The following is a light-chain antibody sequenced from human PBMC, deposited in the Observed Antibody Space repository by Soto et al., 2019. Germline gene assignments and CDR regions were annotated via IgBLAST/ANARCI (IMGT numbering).Light chain of an antibody. Sequence: DIQMTQSPSSLSASVGDRVTITCRASQSISSYLNWYQQKPGKAPKLLIYAASSLHSGVPSRFSGSGSGTDFTITISRLQPEDFATYYCQQSYSTPPTFGQGTKVEIK. CDR2: AAS. J-gene: IGKJ1*01. CDR3: QQSYSTPPT. CDR1: QSISSY. V-gene: IGKV1-39*01.